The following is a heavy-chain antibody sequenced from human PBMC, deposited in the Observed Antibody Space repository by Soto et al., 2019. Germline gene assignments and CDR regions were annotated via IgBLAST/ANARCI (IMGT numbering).Heavy chain of an antibody. D-gene: IGHD4-17*01. CDR2: INPSGGST. CDR1: RYSVNISD. V-gene: IGHV1-46*02. Sequence: GVPAKIGRTSSRYSVNISDIHVALKTPGQGLEWMGIINPSGGSTSYAQKFQGRVTMTRDTSTSTVYMELSSLRSADTAVYYCAREGLPNWYFDLWGRGTLVTVSS. CDR3: AREGLPNWYFDL. J-gene: IGHJ2*01.